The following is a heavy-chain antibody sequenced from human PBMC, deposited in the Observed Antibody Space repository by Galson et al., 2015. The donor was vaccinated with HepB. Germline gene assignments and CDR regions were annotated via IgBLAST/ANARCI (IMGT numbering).Heavy chain of an antibody. V-gene: IGHV4-39*01. CDR1: GASTSSSSYY. D-gene: IGHD3-16*02. CDR3: ARALGGSYFYGLDV. CDR2: VYYSGVT. Sequence: ETLSLTCTVSGASTSSSSYYWNWVRQSPGKGLEWIGSVYYSGVTYYNPSLKRRVTISVDTSKNQFSLRVSSVTAADTALYYCARALGGSYFYGLDVWGQGTTVAVSS. J-gene: IGHJ6*02.